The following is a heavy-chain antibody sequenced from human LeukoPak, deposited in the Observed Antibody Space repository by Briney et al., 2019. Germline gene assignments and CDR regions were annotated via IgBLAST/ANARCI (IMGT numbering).Heavy chain of an antibody. CDR2: ISSSGSTI. Sequence: PGGSLRLSCAASRFTFSSYSMNWVRQAPGKGLEWVSYISSSGSTIYYADSVKGRFSISRDNAKNSLYLQMNSLRAEDTAVYYCAREGAAVVSGLFDYRGQGSLVTVSS. CDR1: RFTFSSYS. V-gene: IGHV3-48*04. D-gene: IGHD5-18*01. J-gene: IGHJ4*02. CDR3: AREGAAVVSGLFDY.